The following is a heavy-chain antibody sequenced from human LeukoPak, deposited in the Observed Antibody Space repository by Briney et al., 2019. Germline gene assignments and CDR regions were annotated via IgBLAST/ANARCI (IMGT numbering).Heavy chain of an antibody. CDR3: AIRDFYGGSPPTET. J-gene: IGHJ5*02. D-gene: IGHD2/OR15-2a*01. Sequence: ASVKVSCKASGYTFTGYYMHWVRQAPGQGLEWMGWINVNSGGTNYAQKFQGRVTMTRDASISTAYMDLSRLRSDDTAVFYCAIRDFYGGSPPTETWGQGTLVTVSS. V-gene: IGHV1-2*02. CDR2: INVNSGGT. CDR1: GYTFTGYY.